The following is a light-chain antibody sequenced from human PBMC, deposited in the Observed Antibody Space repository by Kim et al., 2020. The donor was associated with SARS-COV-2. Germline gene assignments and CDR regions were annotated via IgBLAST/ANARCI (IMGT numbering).Light chain of an antibody. CDR2: AAS. Sequence: ASVGERVTITCRASQAISNYLAWFQQKPGKGPKRLIYAASSLQSGVPSRFSGSGSGTEFTLTISSLQPEDFATYFCLQHNVYPLTFGGGTKVDIK. CDR3: LQHNVYPLT. V-gene: IGKV1-17*03. CDR1: QAISNY. J-gene: IGKJ4*01.